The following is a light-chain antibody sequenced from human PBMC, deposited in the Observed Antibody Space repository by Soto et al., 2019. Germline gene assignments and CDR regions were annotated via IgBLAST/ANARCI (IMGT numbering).Light chain of an antibody. CDR1: QSVLDSSTNKNY. Sequence: DIVMTQSPDSLAVSLGERATINCTSSQSVLDSSTNKNYLSWYHQKPGQPPQLLIHWASIRESGVPDRFSGIGSRTDFTLTISSLQAEDVAIYYCQQYYETPHTFGLGTKLEIK. J-gene: IGKJ2*01. CDR3: QQYYETPHT. CDR2: WAS. V-gene: IGKV4-1*01.